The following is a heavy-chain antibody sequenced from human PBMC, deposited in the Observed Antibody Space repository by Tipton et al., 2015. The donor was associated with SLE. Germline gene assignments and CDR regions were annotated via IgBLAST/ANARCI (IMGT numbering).Heavy chain of an antibody. CDR2: ITGSGDRT. CDR1: GFTFSKYA. D-gene: IGHD3-3*01. Sequence: SLRLSCAASGFTFSKYAMSWVRQAPGKGLEWVSAITGSGDRTYYIDSVKGRFTISRDNSKNSLYLQMNGLRAEDTAVYYCARSPVDYWNGYSAWGQGTLVAVSS. V-gene: IGHV3-23*01. CDR3: ARSPVDYWNGYSA. J-gene: IGHJ4*02.